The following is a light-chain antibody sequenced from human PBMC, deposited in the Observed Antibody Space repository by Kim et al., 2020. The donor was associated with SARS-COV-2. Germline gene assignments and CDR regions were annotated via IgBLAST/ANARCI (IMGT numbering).Light chain of an antibody. CDR3: PQDYNYPDT. CDR2: AAS. Sequence: AIQMTQSPSSLSASVGDRVTITCRASQGIRNDLGWYQQKPGKAPELLIYAASSLHSEVPSRFSGSGSGTDFTLTISSLQPEDFATYFSPQDYNYPDTWGRGTKLEF. CDR1: QGIRND. V-gene: IGKV1-6*01. J-gene: IGKJ2*01.